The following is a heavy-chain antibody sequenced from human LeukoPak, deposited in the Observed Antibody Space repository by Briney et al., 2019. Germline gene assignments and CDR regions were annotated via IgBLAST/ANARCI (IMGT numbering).Heavy chain of an antibody. J-gene: IGHJ4*02. CDR1: GYTFTDFY. CDR2: IKPNSGGS. Sequence: ASGYTFTDFYIHCVRQAPGQGLDWLAWIKPNSGGSNYAQKFQGRVTMTRDTSIIAAYMEMSTLRSDDTAVYYCARSGVGYYYDSSGYYPLDYWGQGTLVTVSS. D-gene: IGHD3-22*01. CDR3: ARSGVGYYYDSSGYYPLDY. V-gene: IGHV1-2*02.